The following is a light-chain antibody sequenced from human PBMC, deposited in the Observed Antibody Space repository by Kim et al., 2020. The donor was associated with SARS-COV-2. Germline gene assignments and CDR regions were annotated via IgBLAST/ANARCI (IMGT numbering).Light chain of an antibody. J-gene: IGLJ3*02. CDR3: QSYDSSLSGFWV. Sequence: VTISCTAASSNIGAGYDVHWYQQLPGTAPKLLLYANTNRPSGVPSRFSGATTDTSASLAITGLQAEDEADYYCQSYDSSLSGFWVFGGGTQLTVL. CDR1: SSNIGAGYD. CDR2: ANT. V-gene: IGLV1-40*01.